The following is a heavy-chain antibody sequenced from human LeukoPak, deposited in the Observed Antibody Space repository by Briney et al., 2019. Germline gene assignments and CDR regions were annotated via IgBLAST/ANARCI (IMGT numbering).Heavy chain of an antibody. V-gene: IGHV4-59*08. Sequence: PSETLSLTCTVSGGPISSYYWSWIRQPPGKGLEWIGNIYYSGSTNYSPSLKSRVTISVDTSKNQFPLKLTSVTAADTAVYYCARQERGTTYDYWGQGTLVTVSS. CDR3: ARQERGTTYDY. CDR2: IYYSGST. J-gene: IGHJ4*02. D-gene: IGHD1-7*01. CDR1: GGPISSYY.